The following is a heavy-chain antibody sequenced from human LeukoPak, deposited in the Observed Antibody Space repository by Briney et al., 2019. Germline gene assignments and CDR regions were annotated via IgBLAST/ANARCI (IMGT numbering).Heavy chain of an antibody. V-gene: IGHV4-61*05. J-gene: IGHJ4*02. D-gene: IGHD6-19*01. CDR2: IYYSGST. Sequence: SETLSLTCTVSGGSISSSNYYWGWIRQPPGKGLEWIGYIYYSGSTNYNPSLKSRVTISVDTSKNQFSLKLSSVTAADTAVYYCARSIYSSGWYSRFWGQGTLVTVSS. CDR3: ARSIYSSGWYSRF. CDR1: GGSISSSNYY.